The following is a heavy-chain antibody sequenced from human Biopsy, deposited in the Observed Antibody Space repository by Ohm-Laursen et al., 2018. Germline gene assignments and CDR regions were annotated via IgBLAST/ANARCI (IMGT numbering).Heavy chain of an antibody. V-gene: IGHV3-72*01. D-gene: IGHD1-1*01. J-gene: IGHJ4*02. Sequence: SLRLSCSASGFTFTDVYMHWVRQAPGKGLEWVGRIRDKASSYTIEYATTVKGRFTISRDDSKNSVYLQMNSLKTGDTAVYYCAADINVWNVNYWGQGTQVTVSS. CDR1: GFTFTDVY. CDR2: IRDKASSYTI. CDR3: AADINVWNVNY.